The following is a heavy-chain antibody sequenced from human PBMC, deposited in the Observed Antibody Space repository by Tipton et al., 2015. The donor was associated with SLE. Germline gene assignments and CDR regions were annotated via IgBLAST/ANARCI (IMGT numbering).Heavy chain of an antibody. Sequence: SLRLSCAVSGFTFSNYAMSWVRQAPGKGLEWVSIIYSGGRTYYADSVKGRFIISRDNSKKTLYMQMNSLRAEDTAVYYCAKDSLSWGSSWSPLDPWGQGTLVSVSS. D-gene: IGHD6-13*01. V-gene: IGHV3-23*03. CDR2: IIYSGGRT. CDR3: AKDSLSWGSSWSPLDP. CDR1: GFTFSNYA. J-gene: IGHJ5*02.